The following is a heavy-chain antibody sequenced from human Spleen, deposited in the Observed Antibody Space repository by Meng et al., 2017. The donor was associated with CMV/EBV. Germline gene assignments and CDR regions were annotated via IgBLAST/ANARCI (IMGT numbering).Heavy chain of an antibody. CDR1: GGTFSSYA. J-gene: IGHJ6*02. CDR2: ISAYNGNT. CDR3: ARAQNPRLRFLEWLLSADYYYGMDV. V-gene: IGHV1-18*01. D-gene: IGHD3-3*01. Sequence: ASVKVSCKASGGTFSSYAISWVRQAPGQGLEWMGWISAYNGNTNYAQKLQGRVTMTTDTSTSTAYMELRSLRSDDTAVYYCARAQNPRLRFLEWLLSADYYYGMDVWGQGTTVTVSS.